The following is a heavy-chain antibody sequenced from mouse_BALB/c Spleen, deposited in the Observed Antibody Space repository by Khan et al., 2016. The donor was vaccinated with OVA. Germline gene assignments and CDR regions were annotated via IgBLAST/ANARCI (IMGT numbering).Heavy chain of an antibody. J-gene: IGHJ4*01. Sequence: EVQLQESGPGLVKPSQSLSLTCTVTGYSITSNYAWNWIRQFPGNKLEWMGYISYSGRISYIPSLKSRISITRDTSKNQFFLQLNSVTTEDTATYYCARGNYYGYAMDYWGQGTSVTVSS. CDR1: GYSITSNYA. D-gene: IGHD1-1*01. CDR3: ARGNYYGYAMDY. CDR2: ISYSGRI. V-gene: IGHV3-2*02.